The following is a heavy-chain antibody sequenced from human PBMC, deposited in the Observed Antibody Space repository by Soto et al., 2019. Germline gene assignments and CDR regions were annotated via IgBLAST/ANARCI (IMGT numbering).Heavy chain of an antibody. D-gene: IGHD6-6*01. J-gene: IGHJ5*02. CDR3: AREGYSSSSFDP. V-gene: IGHV4-59*11. Sequence: SETLSLTGAVPGGSINNHYWSWVRRPPGKGLEWIGYIFSNGFTNYNPSLKSRVTMSVDTSKNQFSLNLNSTTAAYPAVYYCAREGYSSSSFDPWGQGTLVTVSS. CDR1: GGSINNHY. CDR2: IFSNGFT.